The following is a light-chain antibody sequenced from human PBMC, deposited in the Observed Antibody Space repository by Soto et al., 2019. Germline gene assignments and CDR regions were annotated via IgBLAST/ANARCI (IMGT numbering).Light chain of an antibody. V-gene: IGKV3-20*01. J-gene: IGKJ4*01. CDR1: QSVSSSS. Sequence: EIVLTQSPGTLSLPPGERATLSCRASQSVSSSSLTWYQQKPGQAPRLLIYGASNRATGIPDRFSGSGSGTDFTLTISRLEPEDFAVYYCQQFGSSRPLTFGGGTKVDIK. CDR3: QQFGSSRPLT. CDR2: GAS.